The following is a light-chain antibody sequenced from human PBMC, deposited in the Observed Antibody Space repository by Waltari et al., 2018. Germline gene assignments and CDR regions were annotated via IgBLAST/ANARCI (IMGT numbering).Light chain of an antibody. V-gene: IGKV1-39*01. Sequence: DIQMTQSPSSLSASVGDRVTITCRASQSISGSLNWYQQKPGKAPKLLIYAASSLQRGVPSRFSGSASGTYFTLTISSPQPEDFATYYCLQTYSTPLTFGGGTNVDIK. J-gene: IGKJ4*01. CDR3: LQTYSTPLT. CDR1: QSISGS. CDR2: AAS.